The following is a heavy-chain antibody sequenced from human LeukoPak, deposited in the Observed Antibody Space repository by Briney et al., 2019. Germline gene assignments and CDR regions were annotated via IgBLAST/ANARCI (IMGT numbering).Heavy chain of an antibody. V-gene: IGHV1-69*05. CDR2: IIPIFGTA. Sequence: GASVKVSCKASGGTFSSYAISWVRHAPGQGLEWMGGIIPIFGTANYAQKFQGGVTITTDESTSTAYMELSSLRSEDTAVYYCARFRGVITSNNWFDPWGQGTLVTVSS. D-gene: IGHD1-14*01. CDR1: GGTFSSYA. J-gene: IGHJ5*02. CDR3: ARFRGVITSNNWFDP.